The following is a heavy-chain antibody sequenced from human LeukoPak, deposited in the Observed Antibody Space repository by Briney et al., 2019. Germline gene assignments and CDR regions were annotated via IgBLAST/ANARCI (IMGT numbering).Heavy chain of an antibody. J-gene: IGHJ4*02. CDR3: ARGLYSSSWYYFDY. V-gene: IGHV3-23*01. CDR2: ISDTGGNT. D-gene: IGHD6-13*01. Sequence: GGSLRLSCAASGFTFSSYAMSWVRQAPGKGLEWVSTISDTGGNTYHADSVKGRFTISRDNSKNTLYLQMNSLRAEDTAVYYCARGLYSSSWYYFDYWGQGTLVTVSS. CDR1: GFTFSSYA.